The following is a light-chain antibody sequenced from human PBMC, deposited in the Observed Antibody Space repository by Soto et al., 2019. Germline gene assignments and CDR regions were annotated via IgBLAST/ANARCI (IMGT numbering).Light chain of an antibody. J-gene: IGLJ1*01. CDR1: SSNIGAGYD. CDR2: GNS. Sequence: QPVLTQPPSVSGAPGQRVTISCTGSSSNIGAGYDVHWYQQLPGTAPKLLIYGNSNRPSGVPDRFSGSKSGTSASLAITGLQAEDEADYYCQSYDSSLSEVFGTGTKLTFL. V-gene: IGLV1-40*01. CDR3: QSYDSSLSEV.